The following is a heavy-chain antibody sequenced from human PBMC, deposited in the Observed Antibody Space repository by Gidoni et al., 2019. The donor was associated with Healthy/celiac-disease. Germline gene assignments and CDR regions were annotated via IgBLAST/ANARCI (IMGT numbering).Heavy chain of an antibody. J-gene: IGHJ4*02. V-gene: IGHV3-30*04. Sequence: QVQLVESGGGVVQPGRSLRLSCAASGFTFSSYAMHWVRQAPGKGLEWVAVISYDGSNKYYADSVKGRFTISRDNSKNTLYLQMNSLRAEDTAVYYCARAEEGEPQLDYWGQGTLVTVSS. D-gene: IGHD1-26*01. CDR2: ISYDGSNK. CDR3: ARAEEGEPQLDY. CDR1: GFTFSSYA.